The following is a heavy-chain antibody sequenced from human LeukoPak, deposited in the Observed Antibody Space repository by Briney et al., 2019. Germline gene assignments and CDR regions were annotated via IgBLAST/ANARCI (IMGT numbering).Heavy chain of an antibody. CDR3: ARGYYYDSSGYSLDY. J-gene: IGHJ4*02. V-gene: IGHV3-66*01. CDR1: GFTVSSNY. CDR2: IYSGGST. D-gene: IGHD3-22*01. Sequence: GGSLRLSCAASGFTVSSNYMSWVRQAPGKGLEWVSVIYSGGSTYYADSVKGRFTISRDNSKNTLYLQMNSLRAEDTAVYYCARGYYYDSSGYSLDYWGQGTLVTVSS.